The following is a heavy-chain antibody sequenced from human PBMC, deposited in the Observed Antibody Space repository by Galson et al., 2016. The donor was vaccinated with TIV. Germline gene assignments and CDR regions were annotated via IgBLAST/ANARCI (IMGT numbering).Heavy chain of an antibody. Sequence: QSGAEVKKPGASVKVSCKASGYTLSSYSISWVRQAPGQGLEWLGWISGYNGNKNYAQKFQGRVTMTTDTSASTAYMELRSLRSDDTAVYYCARVPTKTFDFWSGYYNSFSMDVWGKGTTVIVSS. D-gene: IGHD3-3*01. CDR1: GYTLSSYS. J-gene: IGHJ6*03. CDR2: ISGYNGNK. V-gene: IGHV1-18*01. CDR3: ARVPTKTFDFWSGYYNSFSMDV.